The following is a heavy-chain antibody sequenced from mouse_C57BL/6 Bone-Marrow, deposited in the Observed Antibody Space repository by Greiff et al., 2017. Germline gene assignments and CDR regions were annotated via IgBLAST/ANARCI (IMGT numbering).Heavy chain of an antibody. J-gene: IGHJ3*01. CDR1: GFNIKDDY. V-gene: IGHV14-4*01. CDR3: TTGSSTDAY. Sequence: EVQLQQPGAELVRPGASVKLSCTASGFNIKDDYMHWVKQRPEQGLEWIGWIDPENGDTEYASKFQGKATITADTSSNTAYLQLSSLTSEDTAVYYCTTGSSTDAYWGQGTLVTVSA. CDR2: IDPENGDT.